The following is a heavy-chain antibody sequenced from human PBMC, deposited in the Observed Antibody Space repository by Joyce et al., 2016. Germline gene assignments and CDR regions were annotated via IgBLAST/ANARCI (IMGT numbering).Heavy chain of an antibody. D-gene: IGHD5-18*01. CDR3: ARHRWVQLWLPFDY. CDR2: IYYSGGT. Sequence: QLQLQESGPGLVKPSETLSLTCTVSGGSISRSSDYWGWIRQPPGKGLEWIGSIYYSGGTYYNPSLKSRLTISVDTSKNQFSLKLSSVTAADTAVYYCARHRWVQLWLPFDYWGQGALVTVSS. CDR1: GGSISRSSDY. V-gene: IGHV4-39*01. J-gene: IGHJ4*02.